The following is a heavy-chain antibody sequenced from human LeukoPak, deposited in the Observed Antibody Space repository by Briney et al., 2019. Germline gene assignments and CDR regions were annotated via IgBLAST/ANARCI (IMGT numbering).Heavy chain of an antibody. CDR1: GGSLSGYY. D-gene: IGHD3-22*01. J-gene: IGHJ4*02. CDR2: INHSGST. Sequence: PSETLSLTCAVYGGSLSGYYWSWIRQPPGKGLEWIGEINHSGSTNYNPSLKSRVTISVDTSKNQFSLKLSSVTAADTAVYYCARVRYYYDSSGYPDYWGQGTLVTVSS. V-gene: IGHV4-34*01. CDR3: ARVRYYYDSSGYPDY.